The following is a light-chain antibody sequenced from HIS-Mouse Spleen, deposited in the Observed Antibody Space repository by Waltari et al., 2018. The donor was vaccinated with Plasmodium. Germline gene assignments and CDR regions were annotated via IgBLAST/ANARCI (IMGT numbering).Light chain of an antibody. CDR2: LGS. Sequence: DIVMTQSPLSLPVTPGEPASLSCRSRQSLLHSNGYNYLDWYLQKPGQSPQLLIYLGSNRASGVPDRCSGSGSGTDFTLKISRVEAEDVGVYYCMQALQTPTFGPGTKVDIK. J-gene: IGKJ3*01. V-gene: IGKV2-28*01. CDR3: MQALQTPT. CDR1: QSLLHSNGYNY.